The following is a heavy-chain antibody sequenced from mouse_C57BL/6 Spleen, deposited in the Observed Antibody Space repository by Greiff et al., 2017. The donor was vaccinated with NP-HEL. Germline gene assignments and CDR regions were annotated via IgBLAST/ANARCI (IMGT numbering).Heavy chain of an antibody. CDR2: IYPGNSDT. D-gene: IGHD2-5*01. V-gene: IGHV1-5*01. Sequence: EVQLQQSGTVLARPGASVKMSCKTSGYTFTSYWMHWVKQRPGQGLEWIGAIYPGNSDTSYNQKFKGKAKLTAVTSASTAYMELSSLTNEDSAVYYCTRDSNYSGHYAMDYWGQGTSVTVSS. J-gene: IGHJ4*01. CDR3: TRDSNYSGHYAMDY. CDR1: GYTFTSYW.